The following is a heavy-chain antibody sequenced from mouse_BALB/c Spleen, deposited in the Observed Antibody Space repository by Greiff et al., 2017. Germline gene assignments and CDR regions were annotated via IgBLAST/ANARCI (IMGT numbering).Heavy chain of an antibody. Sequence: VQLQQSGPELVKPGASVKMSCKASGYTFTSYVMHWVKQKPGQGLEWIGYINPYNDGTKYNEKFKGKATLTSDKSSSTAYMELSSLTSEDSAVYYCARIGYLVGYDAWFAYWGQGTLVTVSA. CDR3: ARIGYLVGYDAWFAY. D-gene: IGHD2-2*01. CDR2: INPYNDGT. V-gene: IGHV1-14*01. CDR1: GYTFTSYV. J-gene: IGHJ3*01.